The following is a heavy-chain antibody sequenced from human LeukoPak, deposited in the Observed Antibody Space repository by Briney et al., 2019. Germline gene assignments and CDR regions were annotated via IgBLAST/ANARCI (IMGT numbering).Heavy chain of an antibody. CDR2: IRYDGSNK. CDR1: GFTFSSYG. Sequence: PGGSLRLSCAASGFTFSSYGMHWVRQAPGKGLEWVAFIRYDGSNKYYADSVKGRFTISRDNSKNTLYLQMNSLRAEDTAVYYCAKDSFEYSSSFFFDYWGQGTLVTVSS. J-gene: IGHJ4*02. V-gene: IGHV3-30*02. D-gene: IGHD6-6*01. CDR3: AKDSFEYSSSFFFDY.